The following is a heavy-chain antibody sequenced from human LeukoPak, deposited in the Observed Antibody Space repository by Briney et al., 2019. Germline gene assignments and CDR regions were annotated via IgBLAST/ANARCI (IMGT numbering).Heavy chain of an antibody. CDR2: IYTSGST. J-gene: IGHJ4*02. CDR3: ARDSEDYGGLGFDY. D-gene: IGHD4-23*01. Sequence: SETLSLTCTVSSGSIRDYYWNWIRQPAGKGLEWIGRIYTSGSTNYNPSLKSRVTISLDTSKNQFSLKLSSVTAADTAVYYCARDSEDYGGLGFDYWGQGTLVTVSS. V-gene: IGHV4-4*07. CDR1: SGSIRDYY.